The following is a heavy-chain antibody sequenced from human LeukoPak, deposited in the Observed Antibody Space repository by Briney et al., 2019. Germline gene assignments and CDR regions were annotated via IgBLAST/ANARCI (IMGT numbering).Heavy chain of an antibody. CDR2: INDSGRI. D-gene: IGHD1-7*01. Sequence: NSSETLSLTYAVYGGSFSNYYWSWIRQPPGKGLEWIGEINDSGRINYNPSLMSRVTVSVDTSKNQFSLRLTSVTATDTAVYYCARRWNYGRNYYIDVWGNGATVSVSS. CDR1: GGSFSNYY. J-gene: IGHJ6*03. V-gene: IGHV4-34*01. CDR3: ARRWNYGRNYYIDV.